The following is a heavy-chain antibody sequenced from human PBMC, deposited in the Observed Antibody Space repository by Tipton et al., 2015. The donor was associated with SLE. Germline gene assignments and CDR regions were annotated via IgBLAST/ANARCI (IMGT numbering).Heavy chain of an antibody. CDR1: SGSISSGSYY. D-gene: IGHD3-3*01. CDR3: ARGYDFWSGYPGY. J-gene: IGHJ4*02. CDR2: IYHSGST. Sequence: TLSLTCTVSSGSISSGSYYWAWIRQPPGKGLEWIGSIYHSGSTYYNPSLKSRLTISVVTSKNQFSLKLSSVTAADTAVYYCARGYDFWSGYPGYWGQGTLVTVSS. V-gene: IGHV4-39*07.